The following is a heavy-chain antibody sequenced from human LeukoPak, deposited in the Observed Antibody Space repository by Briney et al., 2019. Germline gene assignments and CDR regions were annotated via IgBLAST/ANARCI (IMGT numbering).Heavy chain of an antibody. CDR3: AREPFNPYSSGWYVDY. V-gene: IGHV4-61*01. Sequence: SETLSLTCTVSGGSVSSGSYYWSWIRQPPGKGLEWIGYIYYSGSTNYNPSLKSRVTISVDTSKNQFSLKLSSVTAADTAVYYCAREPFNPYSSGWYVDYWGQGTLVTVSS. D-gene: IGHD6-13*01. CDR1: GGSVSSGSYY. J-gene: IGHJ4*02. CDR2: IYYSGST.